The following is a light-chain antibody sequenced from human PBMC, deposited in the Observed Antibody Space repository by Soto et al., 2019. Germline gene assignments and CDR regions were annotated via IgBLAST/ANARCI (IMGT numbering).Light chain of an antibody. CDR3: QKYGRYPRWT. CDR1: QSVSSY. V-gene: IGKV3-20*01. CDR2: GAS. Sequence: EIVLTQSPATLSLSPGERATLSCRASQSVSSYLAWYQQKPGQAPRLLIYGASSRATGTPDRFSGSGSGTDFTRNIKRLEHEDFALYYCQKYGRYPRWTFGTGTKGDI. J-gene: IGKJ1*01.